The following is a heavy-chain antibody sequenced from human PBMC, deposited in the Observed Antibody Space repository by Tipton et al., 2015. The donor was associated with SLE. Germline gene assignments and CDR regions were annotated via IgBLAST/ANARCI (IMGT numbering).Heavy chain of an antibody. V-gene: IGHV4-39*07. Sequence: TLSLTCSVSGDFISDSSFHWGWIRQPPGKGLEWIGSISSSGRDYYNPSLRSRVTISGDTSKNQFSLNLSSVTAAATAMYYCAGHYGGGSLAYWGQGPLVTVSS. CDR3: AGHYGGGSLAY. CDR1: GDFISDSSFH. CDR2: ISSSGRD. D-gene: IGHD3-16*01. J-gene: IGHJ4*02.